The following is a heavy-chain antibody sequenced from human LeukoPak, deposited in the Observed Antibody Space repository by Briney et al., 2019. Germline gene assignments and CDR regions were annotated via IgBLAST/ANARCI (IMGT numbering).Heavy chain of an antibody. V-gene: IGHV6-1*01. CDR1: GDSVSTNSAA. D-gene: IGHD3-22*01. J-gene: IGHJ4*02. CDR2: TYFRSEWYY. Sequence: ASQTLSLTCAISGDSVSTNSAAWNWIRQSPSRGLEWLGRTYFRSEWYYDYAVSVKSRITIKPDTSKNQFSLHMHSLTPDDTAVYFCARVHHYYDSSGYYYEGLDYWGQGTPVAVSS. CDR3: ARVHHYYDSSGYYYEGLDY.